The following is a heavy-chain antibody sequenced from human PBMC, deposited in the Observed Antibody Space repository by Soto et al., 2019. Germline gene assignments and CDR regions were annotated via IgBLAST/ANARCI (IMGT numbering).Heavy chain of an antibody. CDR2: IIPLFGTP. V-gene: IGHV1-69*01. CDR1: GGPFSSYG. CDR3: ARDGTIQMANFDF. J-gene: IGHJ4*02. D-gene: IGHD1-1*01. Sequence: VLLMQSGAEVKKPRSSVKVSCTSSGGPFSSYGISWVRQVPGQGLEWLGGIIPLFGTPSYARKFQDRLTISADESTTTAYMELSSLTSEDTAMDFCARDGTIQMANFDFWGQGTLVTVSS.